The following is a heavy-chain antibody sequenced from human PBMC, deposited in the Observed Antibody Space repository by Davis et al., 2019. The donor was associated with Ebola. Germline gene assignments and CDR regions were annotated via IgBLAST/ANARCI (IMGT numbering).Heavy chain of an antibody. CDR1: GFTFSSYS. CDR2: IYSGGAK. V-gene: IGHV3-48*02. CDR3: ARVYDFPHYYMDV. Sequence: GESLKISCAASGFTFSSYSMTWVRQAPGKGLECISYIYSGGAKYYADSVKGRFTISRDNAENSLYLQMDSLRDEDTSVYYCARVYDFPHYYMDVWGKGTTVTVSS. J-gene: IGHJ6*03. D-gene: IGHD3-3*01.